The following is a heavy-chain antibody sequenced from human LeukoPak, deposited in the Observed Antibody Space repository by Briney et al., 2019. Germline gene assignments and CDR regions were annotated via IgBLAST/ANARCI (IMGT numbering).Heavy chain of an antibody. CDR2: ISGSGGST. D-gene: IGHD6-19*01. Sequence: GGSLRLSCAASGFTFRSSAMSWVRQAPGKGLEWVSAISGSGGSTYYADSVKGRFTISRDNSKNTLYLQMNSLRAEDTAVYYCAKDGGPYSSGSFDYWGQGTLVTVSS. V-gene: IGHV3-23*01. CDR3: AKDGGPYSSGSFDY. CDR1: GFTFRSSA. J-gene: IGHJ4*02.